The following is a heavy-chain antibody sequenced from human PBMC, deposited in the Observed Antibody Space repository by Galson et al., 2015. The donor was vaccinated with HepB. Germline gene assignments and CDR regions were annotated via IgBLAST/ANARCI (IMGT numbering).Heavy chain of an antibody. D-gene: IGHD4-17*01. CDR1: GFTFSSYG. Sequence: SLRLSCAASGFTFSSYGMHWVRQAPGKGLEWVAVISYDGSNKDYADSVKGRFTISRDNSKNTLYLQMNSLRAEGTAMYYCAKNRGAMTTGGFSDLVYWGQGTLVTVSS. J-gene: IGHJ4*02. V-gene: IGHV3-30*18. CDR2: ISYDGSNK. CDR3: AKNRGAMTTGGFSDLVY.